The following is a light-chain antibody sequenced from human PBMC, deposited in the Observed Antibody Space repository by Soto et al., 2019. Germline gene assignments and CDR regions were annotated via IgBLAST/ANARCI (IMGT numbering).Light chain of an antibody. V-gene: IGLV2-8*01. J-gene: IGLJ2*01. CDR1: GSDIAVYDF. CDR2: EVT. CDR3: SSYAGSNTLV. Sequence: QSALTQPPSASGSPGQSVTISCAGSGSDIAVYDFVSWYQQHPGTAPKLIIYEVTKRPSGVPDRFSGSKSASTASLTVSGLQAEDEADDYCSSYAGSNTLVFGGGTKVTVL.